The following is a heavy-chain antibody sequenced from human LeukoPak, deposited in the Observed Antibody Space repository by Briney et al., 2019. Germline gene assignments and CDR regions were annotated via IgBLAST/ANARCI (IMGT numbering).Heavy chain of an antibody. CDR2: ISSSSSYI. CDR1: GFTFSTYS. V-gene: IGHV3-21*01. D-gene: IGHD3-22*01. J-gene: IGHJ6*03. Sequence: GGSLRLSCAVAGFTFSTYSMNWVRQAPGRGLEWVSSISSSSSYIYYADSVKGRFTVSRDDAKNSLSLQMNSLRAEDTAVYYCARIGPEWGSGSVYYYMDVWGKGTTVTVSS. CDR3: ARIGPEWGSGSVYYYMDV.